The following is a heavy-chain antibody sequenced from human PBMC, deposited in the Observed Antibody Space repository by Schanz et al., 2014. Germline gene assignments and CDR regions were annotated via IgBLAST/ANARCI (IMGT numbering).Heavy chain of an antibody. J-gene: IGHJ4*02. CDR1: GFTFSSYA. D-gene: IGHD1-1*01. CDR2: TSSDGSLK. CDR3: TKFETRTGTNY. Sequence: QVQLVESGGGVVQPERSLRLSCAASGFTFSSYAVHWVRQAPDKGLVWVAVTSSDGSLKYYADSVKGRFTISRDNSRDTVYLQMNSLRAEDTAVYYCTKFETRTGTNYWGQGTLVTVSS. V-gene: IGHV3-30*04.